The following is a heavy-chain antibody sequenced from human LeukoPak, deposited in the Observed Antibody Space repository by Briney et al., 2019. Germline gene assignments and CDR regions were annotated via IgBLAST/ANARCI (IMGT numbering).Heavy chain of an antibody. V-gene: IGHV1-46*01. Sequence: GASVKVSFKASGYTFTSYYMHWVRQAPGQGLEWMGIINPSGGSTSYAQKFQGRVTMTRDTSTSTVYMELSSLRSEDTAVYYCAIPAPTVTGAEYFQHWGQGTLVTVSS. CDR3: AIPAPTVTGAEYFQH. CDR2: INPSGGST. D-gene: IGHD4-17*01. J-gene: IGHJ1*01. CDR1: GYTFTSYY.